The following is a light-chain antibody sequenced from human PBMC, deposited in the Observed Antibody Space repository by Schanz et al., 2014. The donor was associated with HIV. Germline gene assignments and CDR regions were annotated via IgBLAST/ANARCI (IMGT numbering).Light chain of an antibody. CDR2: DVS. J-gene: IGLJ1*01. CDR1: SSDVGVYNY. Sequence: QSVLTQPASVSGSPGQSITISCTGTSSDVGVYNYVSWYQQHPGKAPKLMIYDVSHRPLGVSNRFSGSKSGNTASLTISGLRAEDEADYYCSSYTSSSTFGTGTKLTVL. V-gene: IGLV2-14*01. CDR3: SSYTSSST.